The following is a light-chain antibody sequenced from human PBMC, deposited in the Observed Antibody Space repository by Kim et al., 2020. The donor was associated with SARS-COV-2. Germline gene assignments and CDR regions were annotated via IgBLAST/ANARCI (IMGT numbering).Light chain of an antibody. CDR3: STHDNGGDDLVV. V-gene: IGLV3-19*01. CDR2: CNN. CDR1: NRMRDY. J-gene: IGLJ2*01. Sequence: QQGNRMRDYEGWYQQQPAEAPLLLFYCNNNRPPGGIPRLFGAYSGSKAALFTTGAEEEDDADYYCSTHDNGGDDLVVFGGGTQLTVL.